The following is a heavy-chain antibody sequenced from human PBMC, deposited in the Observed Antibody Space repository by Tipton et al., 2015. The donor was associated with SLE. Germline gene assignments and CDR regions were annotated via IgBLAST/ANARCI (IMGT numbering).Heavy chain of an antibody. CDR1: GYTFPNYG. D-gene: IGHD5-12*01. J-gene: IGHJ4*02. V-gene: IGHV1-18*01. CDR2: ITPYGGDT. Sequence: QVQLVQSGAEVKNPGASVKVSCKTSGYTFPNYGISWVRQAPGQGLEWVGWITPYGGDTTRPRTYYAQRFQGRVTLTTDTSASTAYMELNSLRSDDTAVYYCARDGGYSGFRDYWGQGTLVTVSS. CDR3: ARDGGYSGFRDY.